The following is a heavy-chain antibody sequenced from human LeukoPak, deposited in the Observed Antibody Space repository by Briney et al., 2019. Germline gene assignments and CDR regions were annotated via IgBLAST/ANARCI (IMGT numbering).Heavy chain of an antibody. J-gene: IGHJ5*02. Sequence: GGSLRLSCAASGFTFSSYAMHWVRQAPGKGLEWVAVVSDEGTNKYYADSVKGRFTISRDNSKNTLYLQMNSLRAGDTAMYYCARGPSYSSGWYSGRWFDPWGQGTLVTVSS. D-gene: IGHD6-19*01. CDR3: ARGPSYSSGWYSGRWFDP. CDR1: GFTFSSYA. V-gene: IGHV3-30-3*01. CDR2: VSDEGTNK.